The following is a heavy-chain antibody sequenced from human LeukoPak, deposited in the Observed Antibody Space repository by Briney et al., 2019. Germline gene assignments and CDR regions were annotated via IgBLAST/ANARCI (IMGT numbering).Heavy chain of an antibody. D-gene: IGHD4-17*01. J-gene: IGHJ4*02. V-gene: IGHV4-34*01. CDR3: ASGDYGDYVFNY. CDR2: INHSGST. CDR1: GGSFSGYY. Sequence: SETLSLTCAVYGGSFSGYYWSWIRQPPGKGLEWIGEINHSGSTNYNPSLKSRVTISVDTSKNQFSLKLSSVTAADTAVYYCASGDYGDYVFNYWGQGTLVTVSS.